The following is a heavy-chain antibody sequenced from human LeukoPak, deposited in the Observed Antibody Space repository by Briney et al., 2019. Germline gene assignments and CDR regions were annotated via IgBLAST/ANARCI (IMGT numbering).Heavy chain of an antibody. CDR2: FYSSGTT. CDR1: GGSISTSAYY. CDR3: ARQSGGTYQDFDY. D-gene: IGHD1-26*01. Sequence: AETLFLTCTVSGGSISTSAYYWGWIRQPPGKGLEWIGSFYSSGTTYYNPHLKSRLTISVDTAKNQFALNLSSVIAADTAVYYCARQSGGTYQDFDYWGRG. J-gene: IGHJ4*02. V-gene: IGHV4-39*01.